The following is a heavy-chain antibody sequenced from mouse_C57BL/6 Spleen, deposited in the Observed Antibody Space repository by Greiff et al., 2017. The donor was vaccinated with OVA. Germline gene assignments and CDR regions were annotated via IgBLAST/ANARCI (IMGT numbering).Heavy chain of an antibody. V-gene: IGHV1-50*01. CDR3: AFYGSRDY. J-gene: IGHJ2*01. CDR2: IDPSDSYT. D-gene: IGHD1-1*01. CDR1: GYTFTSYW. Sequence: VQLVESGAELVKPGASVKLSCKASGYTFTSYWMQWVKQRPGQGLEWIGEIDPSDSYTNYNQKFKGKATLTVDTSSSTAYMQLSSLTSEDSAVYYCAFYGSRDYWGQGTTLTVSS.